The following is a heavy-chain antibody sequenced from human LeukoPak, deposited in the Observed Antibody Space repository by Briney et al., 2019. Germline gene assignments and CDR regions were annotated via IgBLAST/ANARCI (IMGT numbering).Heavy chain of an antibody. CDR1: GFTFSSYA. V-gene: IGHV3-21*01. D-gene: IGHD3-16*02. CDR3: ARALSLRLSDY. J-gene: IGHJ4*02. Sequence: KPGGSLRLSCAAFGFTFSSYAMSWVRQAPGKGLEWVSSISSSSSYIYYADSVKGRFTISRDNAKNSLYLQMNSLRAEDTAVYYCARALSLRLSDYWGQGTLVTVSS. CDR2: ISSSSSYI.